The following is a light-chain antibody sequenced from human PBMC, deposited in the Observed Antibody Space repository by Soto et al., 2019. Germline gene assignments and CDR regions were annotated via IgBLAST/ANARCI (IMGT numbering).Light chain of an antibody. J-gene: IGKJ4*01. V-gene: IGKV2-28*01. CDR3: IQTLQTPLT. Sequence: DIVMTQSPLSLPVTPGAPASISCRSSQSLLHSNGYNYLDWYLQKPGQSPHLLIYLGSNRASGVPDRFSGSGSGKDCTLKISRVEAEDFGVYYCIQTLQTPLTFGGGTKVDI. CDR1: QSLLHSNGYNY. CDR2: LGS.